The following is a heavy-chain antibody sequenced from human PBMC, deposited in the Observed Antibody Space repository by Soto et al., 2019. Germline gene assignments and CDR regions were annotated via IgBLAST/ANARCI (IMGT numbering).Heavy chain of an antibody. CDR1: GFTFTYYS. Sequence: EVQLLESGGGLVQPGGSLRLSCTASGFTFTYYSFSWVRQAPGKGLEWVSAISANGQGTYYADSVRGRFTISRDNSKNTVFLHMDSLRAEDTAVYSCAKDLDYPRDQLHYWGKGTRVTVAS. J-gene: IGHJ4*02. D-gene: IGHD2-2*01. V-gene: IGHV3-23*01. CDR2: ISANGQGT. CDR3: AKDLDYPRDQLHY.